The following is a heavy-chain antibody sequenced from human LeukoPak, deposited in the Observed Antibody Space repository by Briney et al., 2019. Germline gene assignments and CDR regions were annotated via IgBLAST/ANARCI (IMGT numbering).Heavy chain of an antibody. CDR3: ARHDNDDDFDY. CDR2: INMYTANP. D-gene: IGHD3-16*01. Sequence: NWXRXAPXQXXEWMGWINMYTANPAYAQGFTERFVFSLDTSVTTAYLQISNLKTEDTAVYYCARHDNDDDFDYWGQGTLVTVSS. J-gene: IGHJ4*02. V-gene: IGHV7-4-1*02.